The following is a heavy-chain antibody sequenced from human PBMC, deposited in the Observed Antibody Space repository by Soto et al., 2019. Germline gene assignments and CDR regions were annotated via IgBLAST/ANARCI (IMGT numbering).Heavy chain of an antibody. CDR2: INPNSGGT. V-gene: IGHV1-2*02. Sequence: GSVKVSCKASGYTFTGYYMHWVRQAPGQGLEWMGWINPNSGGTNYAQKFQGRVTMTRDTSISTAYMELSRLRSDDTAVYYCARGGRTLRFLEWPKLDYWGQGTLVTVSS. D-gene: IGHD3-3*01. CDR1: GYTFTGYY. J-gene: IGHJ4*02. CDR3: ARGGRTLRFLEWPKLDY.